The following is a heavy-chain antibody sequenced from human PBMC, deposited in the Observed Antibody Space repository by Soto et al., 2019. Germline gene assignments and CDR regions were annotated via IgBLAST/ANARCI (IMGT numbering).Heavy chain of an antibody. CDR3: AKDPYSNVGNWLDS. D-gene: IGHD4-4*01. Sequence: PGGSLRLSCAASGFTFSRFAMSWVRQAPGKGLEWVSGISGSGFNIYYADSMKGRFTISRDNSKNTLYLQVNGLRVEDTAVYYCAKDPYSNVGNWLDSWGQGTPVTVSS. J-gene: IGHJ5*01. V-gene: IGHV3-23*01. CDR1: GFTFSRFA. CDR2: ISGSGFNI.